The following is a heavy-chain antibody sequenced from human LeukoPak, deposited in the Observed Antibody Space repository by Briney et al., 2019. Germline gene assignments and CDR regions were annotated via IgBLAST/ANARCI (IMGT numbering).Heavy chain of an antibody. D-gene: IGHD1-26*01. CDR2: ISSSGNYI. J-gene: IGHJ4*02. Sequence: PGGSLRLSCAASGFTFSSYSLNWVRQAPGKGLEWVSSISSSGNYIYYAGSVKGRFTISRDNAKSSLYLQMNSLRAEDTAVYYCASEFKWELQDWGQGTLVTVSS. CDR1: GFTFSSYS. V-gene: IGHV3-21*01. CDR3: ASEFKWELQD.